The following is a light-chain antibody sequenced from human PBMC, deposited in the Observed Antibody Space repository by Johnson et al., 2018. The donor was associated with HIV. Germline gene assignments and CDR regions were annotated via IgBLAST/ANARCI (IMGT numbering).Light chain of an antibody. CDR1: SSNIGNNY. V-gene: IGLV1-51*01. CDR2: DNN. Sequence: QSLLTQPPSVSAAPGQKVTISCSGSSSNIGNNYVSWYQQLPGTAPKLLIYDNNKRPSGIPDRFSGSKSGTSATLGITGLQTGDEADYYCGTWENSLSANVFGTGTKVTVL. CDR3: GTWENSLSANV. J-gene: IGLJ1*01.